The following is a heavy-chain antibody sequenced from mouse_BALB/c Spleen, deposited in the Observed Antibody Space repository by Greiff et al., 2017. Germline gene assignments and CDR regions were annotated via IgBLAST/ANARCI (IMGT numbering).Heavy chain of an antibody. CDR2: IYPGNSDT. V-gene: IGHV1-5*01. CDR3: TRSFYYGSRDYYFDY. J-gene: IGHJ2*01. D-gene: IGHD1-1*01. CDR1: GYTFTSYW. Sequence: VQLQQSGTVLARPGASVKMSCKASGYTFTSYWMHWVKQRPGQGLEWIGAIYPGNSDTSYNQKFKGKAKLTAVTSTSTAYMELSSLTNEDSAVYYCTRSFYYGSRDYYFDYWGQGTTLTVSS.